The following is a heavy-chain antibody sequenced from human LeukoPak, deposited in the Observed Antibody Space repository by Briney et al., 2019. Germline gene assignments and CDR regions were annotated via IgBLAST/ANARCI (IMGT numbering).Heavy chain of an antibody. J-gene: IGHJ4*02. CDR1: GYTFTSYA. CDR3: GRDKSGYCSGGSCYPLFRY. D-gene: IGHD2-15*01. Sequence: ASVKVSCKASGYTFTSYAMHWVRQAPGQRPEWMGWINAGNGNTKYSQKFQGRVTITRDTSASTAYMELSSLRSEDTAVYYCGRDKSGYCSGGSCYPLFRYWGQGTLITASS. V-gene: IGHV1-3*01. CDR2: INAGNGNT.